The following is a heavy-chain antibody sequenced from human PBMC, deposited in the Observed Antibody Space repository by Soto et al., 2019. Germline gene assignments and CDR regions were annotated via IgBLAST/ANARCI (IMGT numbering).Heavy chain of an antibody. Sequence: PSETLSLTCTVSGGYITGSYWSWIRQPPGKGLEWIGYIYYSGSTNFNPSLKSRVTMSVDTARNQCSLQLSSVTAADTAVYFCAKYRRTDAQGYTFEYWGQGALVTVSS. CDR1: GGYITGSY. V-gene: IGHV4-59*01. CDR3: AKYRRTDAQGYTFEY. CDR2: IYYSGST. J-gene: IGHJ4*02. D-gene: IGHD2-15*01.